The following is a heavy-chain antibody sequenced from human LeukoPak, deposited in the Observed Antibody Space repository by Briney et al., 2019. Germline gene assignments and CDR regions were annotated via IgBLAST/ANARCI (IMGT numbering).Heavy chain of an antibody. Sequence: GGSLSLSCVASGFTFSRFSINWVRQAPGRGLEWVSSISNTGDHIYYADSLQGRFTISRDSARNSLFLQMDSLRVDDTAIYYCARGAGVGSYVPFDLWGLGTLVAVSS. CDR2: ISNTGDHI. V-gene: IGHV3-21*01. D-gene: IGHD3-16*01. J-gene: IGHJ4*02. CDR3: ARGAGVGSYVPFDL. CDR1: GFTFSRFS.